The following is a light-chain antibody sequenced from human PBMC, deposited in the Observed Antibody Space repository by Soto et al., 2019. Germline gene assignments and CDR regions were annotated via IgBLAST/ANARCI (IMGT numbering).Light chain of an antibody. CDR1: QSVSSY. V-gene: IGKV3-11*01. Sequence: EIVLTQSPATLPLSPGERATLSCRASQSVSSYLAWYQQKPGQAPRLLIYDASNRATGIPARFSGSWSGTDFTLTISSLEPEDFAVYYCQQRSNWPGTFGQGTKVEIK. J-gene: IGKJ1*01. CDR2: DAS. CDR3: QQRSNWPGT.